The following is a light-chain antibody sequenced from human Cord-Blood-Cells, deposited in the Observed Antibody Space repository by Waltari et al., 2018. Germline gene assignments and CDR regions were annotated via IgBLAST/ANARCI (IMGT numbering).Light chain of an antibody. CDR3: QQRSNWPPYT. Sequence: EIVLTQSPATLSLSPGERATLSCRASQSVSSYLAWYQQKPGQAPRLLIYDASNRATCIPARFSGSGSGTDFPLTISSLGPEDFAVYYCQQRSNWPPYTFGQGNKLEIK. CDR2: DAS. V-gene: IGKV3-11*01. CDR1: QSVSSY. J-gene: IGKJ2*01.